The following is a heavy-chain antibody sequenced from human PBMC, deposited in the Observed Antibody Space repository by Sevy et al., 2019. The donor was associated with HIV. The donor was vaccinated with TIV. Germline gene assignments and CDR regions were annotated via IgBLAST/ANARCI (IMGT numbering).Heavy chain of an antibody. CDR2: ISYDGSNK. CDR1: GFTFSSYG. Sequence: GGSLRLSCAASGFTFSSYGMHWVRQAPGKGLEWVAVISYDGSNKYYADSVKGRFTISRDNSKNTLYLQMNSLRAEDTAVYYCAKASLEARRDYSYYGLDVWGQGTTVTVSS. D-gene: IGHD6-6*01. V-gene: IGHV3-30*18. CDR3: AKASLEARRDYSYYGLDV. J-gene: IGHJ6*02.